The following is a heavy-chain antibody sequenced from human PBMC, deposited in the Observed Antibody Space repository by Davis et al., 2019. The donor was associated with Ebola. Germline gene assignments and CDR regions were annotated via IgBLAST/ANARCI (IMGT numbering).Heavy chain of an antibody. CDR3: AREAPYCSGGSCYGYYYYGMDV. CDR2: INPNSGGT. CDR1: GYTFTGYY. V-gene: IGHV1-2*06. D-gene: IGHD2-15*01. Sequence: ASVKVSCKASGYTFTGYYMHWVRQAPAQGLEWMGRINPNSGGTNYAQQFQGRVTMTRDTSISTAYMELSRLRSEDTAVYYCAREAPYCSGGSCYGYYYYGMDVWGQGTTVTVSS. J-gene: IGHJ6*02.